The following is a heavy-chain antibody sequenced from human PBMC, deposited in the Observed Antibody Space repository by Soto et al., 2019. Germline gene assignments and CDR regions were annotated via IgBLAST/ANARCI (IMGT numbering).Heavy chain of an antibody. CDR2: INGDGSIT. D-gene: IGHD3-3*01. V-gene: IGHV3-74*01. CDR3: TRDPYVLRFSELLPPGGEYAMDV. Sequence: PGGSLRLSCAASGFTFSSYWMHWVRQAPGEGLVWVSRINGDGSITTYADSVKGRFSISRDNAKNSLYLQMNSLGAEDTAVYYCTRDPYVLRFSELLPPGGEYAMDVWGQGTTV. J-gene: IGHJ6*02. CDR1: GFTFSSYW.